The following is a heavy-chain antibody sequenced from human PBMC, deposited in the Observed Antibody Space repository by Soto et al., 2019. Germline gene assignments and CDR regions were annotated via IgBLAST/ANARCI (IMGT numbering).Heavy chain of an antibody. J-gene: IGHJ4*02. Sequence: QVQLVQSGAEVKKPGSSVKVSCKAFGGTFSTYAVSWVRQAPGQGLEWVGGIIPSTGSTNHAQKFQGRVTITADEIAHTVNMELAGSMSDDPAVYYCARGGSSSDYWGQGNLVTVSS. D-gene: IGHD6-13*01. CDR1: GGTFSTYA. CDR3: ARGGSSSDY. V-gene: IGHV1-69*12. CDR2: IIPSTGST.